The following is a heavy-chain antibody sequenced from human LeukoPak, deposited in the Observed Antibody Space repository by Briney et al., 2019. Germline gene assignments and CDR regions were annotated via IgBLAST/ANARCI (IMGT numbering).Heavy chain of an antibody. CDR1: GGTFSSYA. D-gene: IGHD2-2*01. J-gene: IGHJ6*02. V-gene: IGHV1-69*04. CDR3: ARDSRMGYCSSTSCYHTYYYYGMDV. Sequence: GASVKVSCKASGGTFSSYAISWVRQAPGQGLEWMGRIIPIFGIANYAQKFQGRVTITADKSTSTAYMELSSLRSEDTAVYYCARDSRMGYCSSTSCYHTYYYYGMDVWSQGTTVTVSS. CDR2: IIPIFGIA.